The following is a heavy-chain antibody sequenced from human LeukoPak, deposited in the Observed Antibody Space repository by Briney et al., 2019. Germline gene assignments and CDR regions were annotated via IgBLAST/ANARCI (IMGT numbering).Heavy chain of an antibody. J-gene: IGHJ4*02. CDR1: GFTFSSYV. V-gene: IGHV3-64*01. CDR2: ISGNGGST. Sequence: PGRSLRLSCAASGFTFSSYVMHWVRQAPGKGLEYVSRISGNGGSTYYANSVKGRFTISRDNSKNTLYLQMGSLRAEDMAVYYCASVTTHGVSHYEYKYWGQGTLVTVSS. D-gene: IGHD4-11*01. CDR3: ASVTTHGVSHYEYKY.